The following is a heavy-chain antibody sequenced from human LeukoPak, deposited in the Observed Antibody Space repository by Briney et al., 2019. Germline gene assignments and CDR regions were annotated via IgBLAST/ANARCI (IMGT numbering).Heavy chain of an antibody. D-gene: IGHD4-17*01. CDR1: GGSISSSSYY. Sequence: SETLSLTCTVSGGSISSSSYYWSWIRQPPGKGLEWIGYIYYSGSTNYNPSLKSRVTISVDTSKNQFSLSLSSVTAADTAVYYCARYPSTVTTVGWFDPWGQGTLVIVSS. CDR3: ARYPSTVTTVGWFDP. V-gene: IGHV4-61*05. J-gene: IGHJ5*02. CDR2: IYYSGST.